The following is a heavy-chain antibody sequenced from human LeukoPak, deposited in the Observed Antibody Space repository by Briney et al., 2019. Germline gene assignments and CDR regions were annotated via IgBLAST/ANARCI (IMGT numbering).Heavy chain of an antibody. J-gene: IGHJ4*02. CDR1: GYTFTSYG. CDR3: ARERGIVVVPAGMFDY. CDR2: ISAYNGNT. V-gene: IGHV1-18*01. Sequence: ASVKVSCKASGYTFTSYGISWVRQAPGQGLEWMGWISAYNGNTDYAQKLQGRVTMTTDTSTSTAYMELWSLRSDDTAVYYCARERGIVVVPAGMFDYWGQGTLVTVSS. D-gene: IGHD2-2*01.